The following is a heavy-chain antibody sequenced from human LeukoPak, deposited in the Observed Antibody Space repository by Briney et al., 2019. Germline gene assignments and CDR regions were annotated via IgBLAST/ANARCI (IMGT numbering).Heavy chain of an antibody. CDR2: MSGSGGST. CDR3: AKNQGQWLVPVDY. J-gene: IGHJ4*02. V-gene: IGHV3-23*01. Sequence: PGGSLRLSCAASGFTFSNYAMSWVRQAPGKGLEWVSSMSGSGGSTYYADSVKGRFTISRDNSKNTLYLQMNSLRAEDTALYYCAKNQGQWLVPVDYWGQGTLVTVSS. D-gene: IGHD6-19*01. CDR1: GFTFSNYA.